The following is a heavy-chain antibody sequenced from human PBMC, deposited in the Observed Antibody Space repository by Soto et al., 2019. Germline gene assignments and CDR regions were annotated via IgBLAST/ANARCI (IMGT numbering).Heavy chain of an antibody. J-gene: IGHJ4*02. Sequence: PSETLSLTCAVYGGSFSGYYWSWIRQPPGKGLEWIGEINHSGSTNYNPSLKSRVTISVDTSKNQFSLKLSSVTAADTAVYYCARGLFRSYGSGGSDFDYWGQGTLVTVS. V-gene: IGHV4-34*01. CDR3: ARGLFRSYGSGGSDFDY. D-gene: IGHD3-10*01. CDR1: GGSFSGYY. CDR2: INHSGST.